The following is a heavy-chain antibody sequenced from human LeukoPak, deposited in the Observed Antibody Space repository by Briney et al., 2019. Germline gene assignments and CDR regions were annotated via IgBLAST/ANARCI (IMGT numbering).Heavy chain of an antibody. D-gene: IGHD3-9*01. CDR3: ARSNYDILTGYYYFDY. CDR2: IYYSWST. V-gene: IGHV4-59*01. J-gene: IGHJ4*02. CDR1: GGSISSYY. Sequence: ETLSLTCTVSGGSISSYYWSWIRQPPGKGLEWIGYIYYSWSTNYNPSLKSRVTISVDTSKNQFSLKLSSVTAADTAVYYCARSNYDILTGYYYFDYWGQGTLVTVSS.